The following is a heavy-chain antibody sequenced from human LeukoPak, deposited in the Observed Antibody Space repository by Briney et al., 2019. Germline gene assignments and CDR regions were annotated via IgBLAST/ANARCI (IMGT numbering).Heavy chain of an antibody. CDR3: ARDGGYGYDNYFYS. CDR1: GFTFRSFV. J-gene: IGHJ4*02. V-gene: IGHV3-48*03. D-gene: IGHD5-18*01. CDR2: ISSGGDTI. Sequence: GGSLRLLHAVSGFTFRSFVASWVRQAPGKGLEWVSYISSGGDTIYYADSVKGRLTISRDNAKKSLYLQMSSLRVEDTAVYYSARDGGYGYDNYFYSSGQGALFTVSS.